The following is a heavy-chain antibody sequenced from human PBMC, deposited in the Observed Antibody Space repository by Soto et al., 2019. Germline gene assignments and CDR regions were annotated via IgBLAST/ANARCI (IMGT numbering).Heavy chain of an antibody. J-gene: IGHJ5*02. D-gene: IGHD6-6*01. CDR2: IYYSGST. V-gene: IGHV4-59*01. CDR3: AREPKKSSERLAARGGFDP. Sequence: SETLSLTCTVSGGSISSYYWSWIRQPPGKGLEWIGYIYYSGSTNYNPSLKSRVTISVDTSKNQFSLKLSSVTAADTAVYYCAREPKKSSERLAARGGFDPGGQGTLVTVSS. CDR1: GGSISSYY.